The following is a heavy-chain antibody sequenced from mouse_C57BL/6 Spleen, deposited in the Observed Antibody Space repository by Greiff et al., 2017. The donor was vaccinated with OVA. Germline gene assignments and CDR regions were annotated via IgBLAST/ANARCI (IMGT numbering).Heavy chain of an antibody. CDR1: GFNIKDYY. V-gene: IGHV14-2*01. D-gene: IGHD2-4*01. CDR3: ALSFDYDCDGPAWFAY. CDR2: IDPEDGET. J-gene: IGHJ3*01. Sequence: VQLKESGAELVKPGASVKLSCTASGFNIKDYYMHWVKQRTEQGLEWIGRIDPEDGETKYAPKFQGKATITADTSSNTAYLQLSSLTSEDTAVYYCALSFDYDCDGPAWFAYWGQGTLVTVSA.